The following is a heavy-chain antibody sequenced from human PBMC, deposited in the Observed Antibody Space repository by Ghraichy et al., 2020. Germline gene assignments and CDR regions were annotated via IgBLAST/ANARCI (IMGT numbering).Heavy chain of an antibody. V-gene: IGHV3-23*01. Sequence: GGSLRLSCAASGFTFSNVWMDWVRQAPGKGLEWVSAVGGSGISSYYADSVKGRFTVSRDNAKNTLFLQMNSLSVADTAVYYCSRTDSRSIYWGQGTLVIVSS. CDR3: SRTDSRSIY. CDR2: VGGSGISS. CDR1: GFTFSNVW. J-gene: IGHJ4*02. D-gene: IGHD3/OR15-3a*01.